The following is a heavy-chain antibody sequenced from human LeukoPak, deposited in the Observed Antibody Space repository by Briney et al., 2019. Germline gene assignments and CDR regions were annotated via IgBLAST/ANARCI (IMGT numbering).Heavy chain of an antibody. J-gene: IGHJ4*02. D-gene: IGHD3-10*01. CDR1: GFIFSDNY. CDR2: TTNKDDNYTT. Sequence: GGSLRLSCAASGFIFSDNYMDWLRQAPGKGLEWVGRTTNKDDNYTTEYAASVKGRFTISRDDSKKSLYLQMNSLKTEDTAVYYCALDSGLSYWGQGALVTVSS. V-gene: IGHV3-72*01. CDR3: ALDSGLSY.